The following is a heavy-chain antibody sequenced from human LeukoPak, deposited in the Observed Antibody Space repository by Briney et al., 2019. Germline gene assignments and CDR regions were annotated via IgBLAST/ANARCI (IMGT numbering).Heavy chain of an antibody. CDR1: GYSISSGYY. V-gene: IGHV4-38-2*02. J-gene: IGHJ4*02. Sequence: SETLSLTCTVSGYSISSGYYWGWIRQPPGKGLEWIGNIYHSGSTYYNPSLKSRVTMSVDTSKNQFSLKLSSVTAADTAVYYCARDAPVGVTTPDYWGQGTLVTVSS. CDR2: IYHSGST. D-gene: IGHD4-17*01. CDR3: ARDAPVGVTTPDY.